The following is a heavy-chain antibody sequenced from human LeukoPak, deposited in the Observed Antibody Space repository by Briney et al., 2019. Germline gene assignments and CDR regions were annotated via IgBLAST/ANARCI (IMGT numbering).Heavy chain of an antibody. D-gene: IGHD5-18*01. V-gene: IGHV4-38-2*01. CDR2: IYHSGST. Sequence: PSETLSLTCAVSGYSISSGYYWGWIRQPPGKGLEWIGSIYHSGSTYYNPSLKSRVTISVDTSKNQFSLKLSSVTAADTAVYYCARHVWIRDIDYWGQGTLVTVSS. CDR1: GYSISSGYY. J-gene: IGHJ4*02. CDR3: ARHVWIRDIDY.